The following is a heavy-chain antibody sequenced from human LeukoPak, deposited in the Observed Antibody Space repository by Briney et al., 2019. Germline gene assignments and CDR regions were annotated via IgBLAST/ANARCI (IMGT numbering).Heavy chain of an antibody. CDR2: ISWNSGSI. CDR3: AKGKGLSYYGSGSLSRGGMDV. V-gene: IGHV3-9*01. J-gene: IGHJ6*02. CDR1: GFTFDDYA. Sequence: PGRSLRLSCAASGFTFDDYAMHWVRQAPGKGLEWVSGISWNSGSIGYADSVKGRFTISRDNAKNSLYLQMNSLRAEDTALYHCAKGKGLSYYGSGSLSRGGMDVWGQGTTVTVSS. D-gene: IGHD3-10*01.